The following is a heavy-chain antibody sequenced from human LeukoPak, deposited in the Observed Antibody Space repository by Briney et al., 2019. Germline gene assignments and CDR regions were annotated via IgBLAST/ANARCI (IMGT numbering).Heavy chain of an antibody. CDR2: IYYSGST. Sequence: PSETLSLTCTVSGGSISSYYWSWIRPPPGKGLEWIGYIYYSGSTNYNPSLKSRVTISVDTSKNQFSLKLSSVTAADTAVYYCARDTSYDAFDIWGQGTMVTVSS. CDR1: GGSISSYY. J-gene: IGHJ3*02. V-gene: IGHV4-59*01. CDR3: ARDTSYDAFDI.